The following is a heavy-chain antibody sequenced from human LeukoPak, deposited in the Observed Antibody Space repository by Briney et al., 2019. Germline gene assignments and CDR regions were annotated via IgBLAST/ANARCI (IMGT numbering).Heavy chain of an antibody. Sequence: GGSLRLSCAASGFTFGSYGMHWVRQAPGKGLEWVAFIRYDGSNKYYADSVKGRFTISRDNSKNTLYLQMNSLRAEDTAVYYCAKEGEDTAMGDFDYWGQGTLVTVSS. J-gene: IGHJ4*02. D-gene: IGHD5-18*01. CDR2: IRYDGSNK. CDR1: GFTFGSYG. V-gene: IGHV3-30*02. CDR3: AKEGEDTAMGDFDY.